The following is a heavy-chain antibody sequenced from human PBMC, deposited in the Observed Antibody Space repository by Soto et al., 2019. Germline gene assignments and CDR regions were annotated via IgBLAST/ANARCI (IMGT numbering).Heavy chain of an antibody. Sequence: ETLSLTCTVAGGSISSYYWSWIRQPPGKGLEWIGYIYYSSTIYYADSVKGRFTISRDNAKNSLYLQMNSLRAEDTAVYYCARDSPPIDYWGQGTLVTVSS. V-gene: IGHV3-48*01. CDR2: IYYSSTI. CDR3: ARDSPPIDY. CDR1: GGSISSYY. J-gene: IGHJ4*02.